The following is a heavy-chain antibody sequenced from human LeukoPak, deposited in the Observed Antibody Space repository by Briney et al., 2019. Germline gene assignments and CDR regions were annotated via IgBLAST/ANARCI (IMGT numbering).Heavy chain of an antibody. CDR3: ARESQISAFDV. CDR2: ISYDGSNK. J-gene: IGHJ3*01. Sequence: PGGSLRLSCAASGFTFSSYAMHWVRQAPGKGLEWVAVISYDGSNKYYADSVKGRFTISRDSSKNTLYLQMNSLRAEDTAVYYCARESQISAFDVWGQGTMVTVSS. CDR1: GFTFSSYA. V-gene: IGHV3-30-3*01.